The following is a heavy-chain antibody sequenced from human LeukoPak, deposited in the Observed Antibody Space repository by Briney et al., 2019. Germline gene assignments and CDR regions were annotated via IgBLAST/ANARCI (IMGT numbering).Heavy chain of an antibody. CDR2: IYSGGST. Sequence: GGSLRLSCTASGFTFSDYAVNWVRQAPGKGLEWVSVIYSGGSTYYADSVKGRFTISRDNSKNTLYLQMNSLRAEDTAVYYCAKAGAVVVVAAKYFGYWGQGTLVTVSS. CDR3: AKAGAVVVVAAKYFGY. V-gene: IGHV3-23*01. D-gene: IGHD2-15*01. CDR1: GFTFSDYA. J-gene: IGHJ4*02.